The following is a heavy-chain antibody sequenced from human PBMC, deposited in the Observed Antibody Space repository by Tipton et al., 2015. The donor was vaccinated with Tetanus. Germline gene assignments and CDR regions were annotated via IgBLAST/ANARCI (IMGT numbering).Heavy chain of an antibody. CDR3: AREGAPRAFDI. CDR2: VSYSGRT. V-gene: IGHV4-59*12. J-gene: IGHJ3*02. CDR1: GGSMSSYY. Sequence: TLSLTCSVSGGSMSSYYWSWIRQPPGKGLEWIAYVSYSGRTNSNYSLKSRITISQDTSKNQFSLKLNSVTAADTAVYYCAREGAPRAFDIWGQGTMVTVSS.